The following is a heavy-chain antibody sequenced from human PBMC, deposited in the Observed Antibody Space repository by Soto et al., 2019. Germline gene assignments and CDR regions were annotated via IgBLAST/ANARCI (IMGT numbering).Heavy chain of an antibody. CDR1: GGSISSSSYY. J-gene: IGHJ4*02. V-gene: IGHV4-39*01. CDR2: IYYSGST. Sequence: SETLSLTCTVSGGSISSSSYYWGWIRQPPGKGLEWIGSIYYSGSTYYNPSLKSRVTISVDTSKNQFSLKLSSVTAADTAVYYCARRIAAAGTDYWGQGTLVTVSS. CDR3: ARRIAAAGTDY. D-gene: IGHD6-13*01.